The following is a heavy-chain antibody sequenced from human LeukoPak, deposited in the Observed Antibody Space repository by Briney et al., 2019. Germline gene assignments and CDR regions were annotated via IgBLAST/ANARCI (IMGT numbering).Heavy chain of an antibody. CDR1: GFTITPYW. CDR2: INSDGSST. CDR3: ARAKYSGSHFDY. V-gene: IGHV3-74*01. J-gene: IGHJ4*02. Sequence: GGSLRLSCAGSGFTITPYWMHWVRQAPGKGLVWVSRINSDGSSTSYADSAKGRFTISRDNAKNTLNLQMNSLRAEDTAVYYCARAKYSGSHFDYWGQGTLVTVSS. D-gene: IGHD6-13*01.